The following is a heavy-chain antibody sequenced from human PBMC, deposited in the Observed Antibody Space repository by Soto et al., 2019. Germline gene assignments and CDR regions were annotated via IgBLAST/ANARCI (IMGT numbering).Heavy chain of an antibody. V-gene: IGHV3-23*01. CDR3: AKEALASAYADY. D-gene: IGHD2-2*01. CDR2: IDGTGGST. Sequence: EVQVLDSGGGLVQPGGSLRLSCAASGFTFSTYAMSWVRQAPGKGLEWVSAIDGTGGSTFYADSVKGRFTISRDNSKNTVYLQMNSLRAEDTAVYYCAKEALASAYADYWGQGTLVTVSS. J-gene: IGHJ4*02. CDR1: GFTFSTYA.